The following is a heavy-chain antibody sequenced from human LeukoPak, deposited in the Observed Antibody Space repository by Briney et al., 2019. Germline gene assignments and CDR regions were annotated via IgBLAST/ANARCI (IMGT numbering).Heavy chain of an antibody. CDR3: ARDLDYGEKSEDY. J-gene: IGHJ4*02. CDR1: GFXFINYY. CDR2: INLSGGST. D-gene: IGHD4/OR15-4a*01. Sequence: GASVKVSCNASGFXFINYYMHWVRQAPGQGLEWLGIINLSGGSTHYPQKFQDRVTMTRDTSTSTVYMELSSLRSEDTAVYYCARDLDYGEKSEDYWGQGTLVTVSS. V-gene: IGHV1-46*01.